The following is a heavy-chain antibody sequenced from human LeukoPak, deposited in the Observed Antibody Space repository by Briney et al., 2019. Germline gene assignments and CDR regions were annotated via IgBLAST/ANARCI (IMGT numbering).Heavy chain of an antibody. J-gene: IGHJ4*02. CDR1: GGTFSSYA. CDR3: ARGYSSGWYGGLYYFDY. Sequence: SVKVSCKASGGTFSSYAISWVRQAPGQGLEWMGGIIPIFGTANYAQKFQGRVTITADESTSTAYMELSSLRSEDTAVYYCARGYSSGWYGGLYYFDYWGQGTLVTVSS. CDR2: IIPIFGTA. D-gene: IGHD6-19*01. V-gene: IGHV1-69*01.